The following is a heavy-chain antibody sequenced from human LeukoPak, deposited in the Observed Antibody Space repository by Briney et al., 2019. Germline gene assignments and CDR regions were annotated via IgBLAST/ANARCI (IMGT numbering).Heavy chain of an antibody. Sequence: ASVKVSCKASGYTFTSYDINWVRQATGRGLEWMGWMNPSSGNTGYAQKFQGRVTMTRNTSISTAYMELSSLRSEDTAVYYCAAAIAARWYYYNGLDVWGQGTTVTVSS. D-gene: IGHD6-6*01. CDR3: AAAIAARWYYYNGLDV. CDR1: GYTFTSYD. J-gene: IGHJ6*02. CDR2: MNPSSGNT. V-gene: IGHV1-8*01.